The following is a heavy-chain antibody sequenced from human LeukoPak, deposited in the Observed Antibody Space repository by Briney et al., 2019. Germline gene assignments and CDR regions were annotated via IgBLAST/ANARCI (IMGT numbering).Heavy chain of an antibody. CDR1: GGSISSSSYY. V-gene: IGHV4-39*01. Sequence: PSETLSLTCAVSGGSISSSSYYWGWIRQPPGKGLEWIGSIYYSGSTYYNPSLRSRVTISVDTSKNQFSLKLSSVTAADTAVYYCARHSDPYCSSTSCLSNTAMATGLDYWGQGTLVTVSS. D-gene: IGHD2-2*01. CDR2: IYYSGST. CDR3: ARHSDPYCSSTSCLSNTAMATGLDY. J-gene: IGHJ4*02.